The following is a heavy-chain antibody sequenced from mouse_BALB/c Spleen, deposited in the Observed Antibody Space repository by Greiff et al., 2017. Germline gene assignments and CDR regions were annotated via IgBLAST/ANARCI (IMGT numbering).Heavy chain of an antibody. CDR3: ARRRYQYYFDY. V-gene: IGHV1S81*02. CDR2: INPSNGRT. CDR1: GYTFTSYW. J-gene: IGHJ2*01. D-gene: IGHD2-14*01. Sequence: QVQLQQPGAELVKPGASVKLSCKASGYTFTSYWMHWVKQRPGQGLEWIGEINPSNGRTNYNEKFKSKATLTVDKSSSTAYMQLSSLTSEDSAVYYCARRRYQYYFDYWGQGTTLTVSS.